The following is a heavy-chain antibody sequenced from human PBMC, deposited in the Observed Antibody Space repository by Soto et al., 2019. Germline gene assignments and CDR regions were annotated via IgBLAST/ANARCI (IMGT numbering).Heavy chain of an antibody. CDR1: GGSISSSNW. J-gene: IGHJ5*02. Sequence: SETLSLTCAVSGGSISSSNWWSWVRQPPGKGLEWIGEIYHSGSTNYNPSLKSRVTISVDKSKNQFSLKLRFVTAADTAVYYCARDTFSGACSSPTCYTHNWFDPCGPGTLATVYS. D-gene: IGHD2-2*02. V-gene: IGHV4-4*02. CDR2: IYHSGST. CDR3: ARDTFSGACSSPTCYTHNWFDP.